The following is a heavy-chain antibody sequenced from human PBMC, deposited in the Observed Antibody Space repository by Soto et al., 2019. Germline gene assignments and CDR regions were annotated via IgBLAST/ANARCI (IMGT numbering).Heavy chain of an antibody. Sequence: GGSLRLSCAASGFPVSSKYMSWVRQAPGKGLEWVSLISWDGGSTYYADSVKGRFTISRDNSKNSLYLQMNSLRTEDTALYYCAKGKYCSGGSCYGYYYGMDVWGQGTTVTVSS. D-gene: IGHD2-15*01. J-gene: IGHJ6*02. V-gene: IGHV3-43*01. CDR2: ISWDGGST. CDR1: GFPVSSKY. CDR3: AKGKYCSGGSCYGYYYGMDV.